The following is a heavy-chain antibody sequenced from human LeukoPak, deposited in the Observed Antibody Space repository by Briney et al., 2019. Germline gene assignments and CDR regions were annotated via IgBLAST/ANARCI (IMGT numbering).Heavy chain of an antibody. J-gene: IGHJ4*02. V-gene: IGHV4-31*03. CDR1: GGSISSGGYY. Sequence: SETLSLTCTVSGGSISSGGYYWSWIRQHPGKGLEWIGYIYYSGSTYYNPSLKSRVTMSVDTSKSQFSLTLNSVTAADTAVYYCARDGRLGDWNYFDYWGQGTQVTVSS. CDR3: ARDGRLGDWNYFDY. D-gene: IGHD2-21*02. CDR2: IYYSGST.